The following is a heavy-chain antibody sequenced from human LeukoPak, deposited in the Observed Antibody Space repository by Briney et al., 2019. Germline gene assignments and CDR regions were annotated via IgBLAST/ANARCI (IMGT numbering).Heavy chain of an antibody. D-gene: IGHD3-22*01. Sequence: GGSLRLSCAASGFTFSSYGMHWVRQAPGKGLEWVAVISYDGSNKYYADSVKGRFTISRDNSKNTLYLQMNSLRAEDTAVYYCAKGQVYYYDSSGYPFFDYWGQGTLVTVSS. CDR2: ISYDGSNK. J-gene: IGHJ4*02. V-gene: IGHV3-30*18. CDR1: GFTFSSYG. CDR3: AKGQVYYYDSSGYPFFDY.